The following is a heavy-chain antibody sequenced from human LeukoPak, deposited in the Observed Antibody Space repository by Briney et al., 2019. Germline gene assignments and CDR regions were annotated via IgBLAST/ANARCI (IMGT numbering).Heavy chain of an antibody. Sequence: ASVKVSCKASGYTFTGYYIPWVRQAPGQGLEWMGWNNPNSGGTNFAQKFQGRVTMTRDTSISTAYMELTRLISDDTAVYYCARGWAYFDYWGQGTLVTVSS. J-gene: IGHJ4*02. CDR1: GYTFTGYY. CDR2: NNPNSGGT. V-gene: IGHV1-2*02. D-gene: IGHD6-13*01. CDR3: ARGWAYFDY.